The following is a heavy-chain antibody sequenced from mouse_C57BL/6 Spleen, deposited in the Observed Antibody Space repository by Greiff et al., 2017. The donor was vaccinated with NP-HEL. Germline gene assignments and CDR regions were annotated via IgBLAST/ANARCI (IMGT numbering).Heavy chain of an antibody. CDR2: IYPSDSET. V-gene: IGHV1-61*01. CDR3: ARGTYYSNSWFAY. J-gene: IGHJ3*01. CDR1: GYTFTSYW. Sequence: QVQLQQPGAELVRPGSSVKLSCNASGYTFTSYWMDWVKQRPGQGLEWIGNIYPSDSETHYNQKFKDKATLTVDKSSSTAYMQLSSLTSEDSAVYYCARGTYYSNSWFAYWGQGTLVTVSA. D-gene: IGHD2-5*01.